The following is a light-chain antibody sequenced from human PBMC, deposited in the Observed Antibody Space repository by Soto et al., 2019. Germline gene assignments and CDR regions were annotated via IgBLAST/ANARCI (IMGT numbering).Light chain of an antibody. J-gene: IGKJ1*01. V-gene: IGKV3-20*01. CDR2: GAS. Sequence: EIVLMQSPGTLSLSPGERATLSCSASQSVSGNYLAWYQQKPGQAPRLLMSGASNRATGIPDGFTGSGSGTDFTLTISRLEPEDFAVYYCHQYGSSPPTFGQGTKVDIK. CDR1: QSVSGNY. CDR3: HQYGSSPPT.